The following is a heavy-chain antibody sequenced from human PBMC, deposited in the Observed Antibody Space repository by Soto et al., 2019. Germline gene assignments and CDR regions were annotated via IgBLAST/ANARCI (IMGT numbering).Heavy chain of an antibody. V-gene: IGHV1-2*02. CDR3: ARVERVYYGMDV. CDR2: VNPNSGGT. Sequence: ASVKVSCKASGYTFTGYYMHWVRQAPGQGLEWMGWVNPNSGGTNYAQKFQGRVTMTRDTSISTAYMELSRLRSDDTAVYYCARVERVYYGMDVWGQGTTVTVSS. CDR1: GYTFTGYY. J-gene: IGHJ6*02.